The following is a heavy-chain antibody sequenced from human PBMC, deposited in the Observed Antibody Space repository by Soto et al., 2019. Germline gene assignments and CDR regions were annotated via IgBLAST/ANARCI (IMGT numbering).Heavy chain of an antibody. CDR3: ARSDQYYYDSSGSMYNWFNP. D-gene: IGHD3-22*01. CDR1: GGSISRGDYY. V-gene: IGHV4-30-4*01. J-gene: IGHJ5*02. Sequence: SETLSLTCTVSGGSISRGDYYRRWIRQPPGKGLEWIGYIHSSGSTYYNPTHKSRVTISLDTSKNQFSLKLSSVTAASTAVYYCARSDQYYYDSSGSMYNWFNPWGQGTLVTVSS. CDR2: IHSSGST.